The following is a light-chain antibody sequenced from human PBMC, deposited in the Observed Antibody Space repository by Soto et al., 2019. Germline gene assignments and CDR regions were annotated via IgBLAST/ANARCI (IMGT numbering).Light chain of an antibody. CDR2: RAS. Sequence: DIVMTQSPASLAVSLGERATINCKSSQSLLFSSNNENSLAWYQQKAGQRPKLLIYRASTRESGVPDRISGSGSGTDFTLTISSLQAEDVAVYYCQQYYTAIAFGQGTRLEIK. J-gene: IGKJ5*01. CDR1: QSLLFSSNNENS. CDR3: QQYYTAIA. V-gene: IGKV4-1*01.